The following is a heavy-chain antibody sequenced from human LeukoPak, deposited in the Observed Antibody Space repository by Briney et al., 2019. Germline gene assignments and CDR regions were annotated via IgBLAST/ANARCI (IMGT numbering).Heavy chain of an antibody. V-gene: IGHV1-69*04. D-gene: IGHD3-22*01. Sequence: ASVTVSCKASGGTFSSYAISWVRQAPGQGLEWMGRIIPILGIANYAQKFQGRVTITADKSTSTAYMELSSLRAEDTAVYYCASPGRKYYYDSNYWGQGTLVTVSS. J-gene: IGHJ4*02. CDR3: ASPGRKYYYDSNY. CDR1: GGTFSSYA. CDR2: IIPILGIA.